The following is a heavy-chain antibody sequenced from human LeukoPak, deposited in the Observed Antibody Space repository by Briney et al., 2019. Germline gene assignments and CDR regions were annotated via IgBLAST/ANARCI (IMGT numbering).Heavy chain of an antibody. J-gene: IGHJ4*02. V-gene: IGHV7-4-1*01. D-gene: IGHD6-19*01. CDR3: ARIRGSGWYQIFEY. CDR2: INTNTGNQ. Sequence: ASVKVPCKASVYTFNNYGMKWVRQAPGQGLEWMGWINTNTGNQTYPQRFTERFVLSMNTSVSTAYLQAGSLKAYGPAVYYCARIRGSGWYQIFEYWGQGTLVTVSS. CDR1: VYTFNNYG.